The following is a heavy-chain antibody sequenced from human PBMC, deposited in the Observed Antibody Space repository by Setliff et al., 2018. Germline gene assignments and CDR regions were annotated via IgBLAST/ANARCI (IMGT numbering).Heavy chain of an antibody. CDR1: GTSISSGSDY. V-gene: IGHV4-61*09. CDR2: SHSSGSY. J-gene: IGHJ6*03. CDR3: ARDWEFTVVREVTQYYYYMDI. D-gene: IGHD3-10*01. Sequence: SLTCTVSGTSISSGSDYWSWIRQPAGKGLEWIGHSHSSGSYNYNSSLESRLTMSLDTSKKQFSLKLRSMTAADTAVYYCARDWEFTVVREVTQYYYYMDIWGKGKAVTVSS.